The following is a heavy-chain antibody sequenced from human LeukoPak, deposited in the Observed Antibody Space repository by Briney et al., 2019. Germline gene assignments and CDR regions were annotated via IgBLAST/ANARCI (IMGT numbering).Heavy chain of an antibody. J-gene: IGHJ4*02. V-gene: IGHV4-30-2*01. CDR1: GGSISSGGYS. CDR3: ARDQEAFDY. Sequence: PSETLSLTCAVSGGSISSGGYSWSWIRQPPGKGLEWIGYIYHSGSTYYNPSLKSRVTISVDRSKNQFSLKLSSVTAADTAVYYCARDQEAFDYWGQGTLVTVSS. CDR2: IYHSGST.